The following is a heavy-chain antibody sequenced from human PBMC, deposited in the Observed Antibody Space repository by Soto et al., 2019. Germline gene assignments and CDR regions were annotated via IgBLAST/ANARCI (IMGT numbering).Heavy chain of an antibody. Sequence: GASVKVSCKASGGTFSSYAISWVRQAPGQGLEWMGGIIPIFGTANYAQKFQGRVTITADESTSTAYMELSSLRSEDTAVYYCARSAYIVLMVYAIGAAFDIWGQGTMVTVSS. CDR3: ARSAYIVLMVYAIGAAFDI. V-gene: IGHV1-69*13. D-gene: IGHD2-8*01. J-gene: IGHJ3*02. CDR2: IIPIFGTA. CDR1: GGTFSSYA.